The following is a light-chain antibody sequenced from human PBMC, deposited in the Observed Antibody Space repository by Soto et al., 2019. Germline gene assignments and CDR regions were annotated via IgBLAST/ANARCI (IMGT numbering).Light chain of an antibody. Sequence: DIQMTQSPSTLSASVGDRVTITCRASRSIFNWLAWYQRKPGRAPNLLIYDASSLQSGVPSTFSRSVYGTEFTLTISNLQLGEFATYYCQQYNSYPWTLGPGTKVDIK. CDR2: DAS. V-gene: IGKV1-5*01. CDR3: QQYNSYPWT. CDR1: RSIFNW. J-gene: IGKJ1*01.